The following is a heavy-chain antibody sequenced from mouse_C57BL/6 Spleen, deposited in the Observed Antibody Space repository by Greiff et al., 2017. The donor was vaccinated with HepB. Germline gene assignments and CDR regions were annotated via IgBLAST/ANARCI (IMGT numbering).Heavy chain of an antibody. D-gene: IGHD2-2*01. CDR3: ARGEDGYVFAY. J-gene: IGHJ3*01. Sequence: VQLQQPGAELVMPGASVKLSCKASGYTFTSYWMHWVKQRPGQGLEWIGEIDPSDSYTNYNQKFKGKSTLTVDKSSSTAYMQLSSLTSEDSAVYYCARGEDGYVFAYWGQGTLVTVSA. CDR1: GYTFTSYW. CDR2: IDPSDSYT. V-gene: IGHV1-69*01.